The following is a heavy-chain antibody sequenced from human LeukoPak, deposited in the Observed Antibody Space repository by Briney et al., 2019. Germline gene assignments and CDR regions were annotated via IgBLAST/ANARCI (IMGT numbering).Heavy chain of an antibody. Sequence: GASVKVSCKASGGTFSSYAISWVRQAPGKGLEWVANIKQDGSEKYYVDSVKGRFTISRDNAKNSLYLQMNSLRAEDTAVYYCARDRDGYYFDYWGQGTLVTVSS. CDR3: ARDRDGYYFDY. CDR2: IKQDGSEK. V-gene: IGHV3-7*01. CDR1: GGTFSSYA. D-gene: IGHD3-10*01. J-gene: IGHJ4*02.